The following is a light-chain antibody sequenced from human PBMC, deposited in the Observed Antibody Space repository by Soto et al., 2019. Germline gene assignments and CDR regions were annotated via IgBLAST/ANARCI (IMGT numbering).Light chain of an antibody. J-gene: IGKJ1*01. CDR1: QTVTSAY. Sequence: EIVLTQSPSTLSLSPGERATLSCRASQTVTSAYMAWYQQKPGQAPNLLIYAASTRAVGIPDRFSASGSGTDFTLTISRLEPEDFAVYYCQQYSESPRTFGQGTKVDIK. CDR3: QQYSESPRT. CDR2: AAS. V-gene: IGKV3-20*01.